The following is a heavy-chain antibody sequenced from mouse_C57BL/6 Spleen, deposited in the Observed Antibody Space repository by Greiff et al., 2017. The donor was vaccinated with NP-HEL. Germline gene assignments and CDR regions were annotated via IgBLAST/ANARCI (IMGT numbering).Heavy chain of an antibody. Sequence: EVNLVESGGGLVKPGGSLKLSCAASGFTFSSYAMSWVRQTPEKRLEWVATISDGGSYTYYPDNVKGRFTISRDNAKNNLYLQMSHLKSEDTAMYYCARDKDYGSSRGGYAMDYWGQGTSVTVSS. CDR2: ISDGGSYT. D-gene: IGHD1-1*01. J-gene: IGHJ4*01. CDR3: ARDKDYGSSRGGYAMDY. V-gene: IGHV5-4*01. CDR1: GFTFSSYA.